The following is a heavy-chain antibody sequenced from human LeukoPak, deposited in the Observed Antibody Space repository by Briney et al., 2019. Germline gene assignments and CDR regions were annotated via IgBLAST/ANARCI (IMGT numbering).Heavy chain of an antibody. CDR1: GFTFSAYW. Sequence: GGSLRLSCAASGFTFSAYWMHWVRQAPGKGLVWVSRIKSDGSSTSYADSVKGRFTISRDNAKNTLYLQMNSLRAEDTAVYYCARDKLGRNYYYDSSGYSSWGQGTPVTVSS. J-gene: IGHJ4*02. D-gene: IGHD3-22*01. CDR2: IKSDGSST. CDR3: ARDKLGRNYYYDSSGYSS. V-gene: IGHV3-74*01.